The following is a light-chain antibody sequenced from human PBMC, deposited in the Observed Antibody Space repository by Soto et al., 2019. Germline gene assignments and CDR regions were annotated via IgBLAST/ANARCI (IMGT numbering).Light chain of an antibody. CDR3: ESYAGSNTYV. Sequence: QSVLTQPPSASGSPGQSVTISCTGTTSDSGVYDFVSWYQHHPGNAPRLIIYEVVQRPSGVPERFSGSKSGSTASLTVSGLQAADEADYFCESYAGSNTYVFGSGTKVTVL. CDR2: EVV. CDR1: TSDSGVYDF. J-gene: IGLJ1*01. V-gene: IGLV2-8*01.